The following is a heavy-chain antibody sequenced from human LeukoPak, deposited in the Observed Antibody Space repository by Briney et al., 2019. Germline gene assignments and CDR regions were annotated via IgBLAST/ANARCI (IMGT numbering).Heavy chain of an antibody. CDR2: ITGSSSYI. CDR3: ASGFSSSPYFDY. V-gene: IGHV3-21*01. J-gene: IGHJ4*02. D-gene: IGHD6-6*01. Sequence: GGSLRLSCAASGFTFSSYGMHWVRQAPGKGLEWVSFITGSSSYIYYTDSVKGRFTISRDNAKNSLFLQMNSLRDEDTAVYYCASGFSSSPYFDYWGQGTLVTVSS. CDR1: GFTFSSYG.